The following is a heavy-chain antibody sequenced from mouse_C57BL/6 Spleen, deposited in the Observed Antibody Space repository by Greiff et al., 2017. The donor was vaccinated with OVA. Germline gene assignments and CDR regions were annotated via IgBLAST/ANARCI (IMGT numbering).Heavy chain of an antibody. D-gene: IGHD2-4*01. CDR3: TREDDYDGTKAMDY. Sequence: EVKLMESGEGLVKPGGSLKLSCAASGFTFSSYAMSWVRQTPETRLEWVAYISSGGDYIYYADTVKGRFTISRDNARNTLYLQMSSLKSEDTAMYYCTREDDYDGTKAMDYWGQGTSVTVSS. CDR1: GFTFSSYA. J-gene: IGHJ4*01. CDR2: ISSGGDYI. V-gene: IGHV5-9-1*02.